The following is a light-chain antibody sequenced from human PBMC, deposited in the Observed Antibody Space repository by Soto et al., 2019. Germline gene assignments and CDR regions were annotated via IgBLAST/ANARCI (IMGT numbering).Light chain of an antibody. V-gene: IGKV3-15*01. J-gene: IGKJ3*01. CDR2: GAS. Sequence: EIVMTQSPATLSVSPGGRVTLSCRASQSISDTIAWYQQKPGQAPRLLIYGASTRATGIPARFSGSGSGTEFTLTISSLQAEDVAVYYCQQYYSSPFTFGPGTKVDIK. CDR3: QQYYSSPFT. CDR1: QSISDT.